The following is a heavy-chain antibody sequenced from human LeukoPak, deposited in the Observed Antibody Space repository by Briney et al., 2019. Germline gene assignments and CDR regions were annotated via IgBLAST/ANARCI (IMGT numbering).Heavy chain of an antibody. D-gene: IGHD1-26*01. Sequence: SVEVSCKASGGTFSSYAISWVRQAPGQGLEWMGGIIPIFGTANYAQKFQGRVTITADESTSTAYMELSSLRSEDTAVYYCARGVGATTHYFDYWGQGTLVTVSS. CDR2: IIPIFGTA. CDR1: GGTFSSYA. CDR3: ARGVGATTHYFDY. J-gene: IGHJ4*02. V-gene: IGHV1-69*01.